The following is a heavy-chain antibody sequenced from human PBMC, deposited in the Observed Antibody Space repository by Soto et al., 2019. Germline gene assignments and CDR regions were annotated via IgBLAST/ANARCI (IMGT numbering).Heavy chain of an antibody. D-gene: IGHD6-13*01. J-gene: IGHJ6*02. CDR3: ASDKGAAYYYGMDV. Sequence: ASVKVSCKASGGTFSSYAISWVRQAPGQGLEWMGGIIPIFGTANYAQKFQGRVTITADESTSTGYMELSSLRSEDTAVYYCASDKGAAYYYGMDVWGQGXTVTVYS. V-gene: IGHV1-69*13. CDR2: IIPIFGTA. CDR1: GGTFSSYA.